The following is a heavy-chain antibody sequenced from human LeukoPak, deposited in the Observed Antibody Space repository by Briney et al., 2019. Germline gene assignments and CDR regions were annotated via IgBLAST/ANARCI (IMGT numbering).Heavy chain of an antibody. D-gene: IGHD3-22*01. Sequence: PGGSLRLSCAASGFTFSSYWMSWVRQAPGKGLEWVANIKQDGSEKYYVDSVKGRFTISRDNAKNSLFLQMNSLRAEDTAVYYCAQSSRGVVITSQAFDYWGQGTLVTVSS. CDR3: AQSSRGVVITSQAFDY. V-gene: IGHV3-7*03. CDR1: GFTFSSYW. CDR2: IKQDGSEK. J-gene: IGHJ4*02.